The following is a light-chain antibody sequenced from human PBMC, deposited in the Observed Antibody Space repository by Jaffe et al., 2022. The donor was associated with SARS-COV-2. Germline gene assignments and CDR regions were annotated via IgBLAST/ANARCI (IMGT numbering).Light chain of an antibody. CDR2: EVS. Sequence: QSALTQPPSASGSPGQSVTISCTGTSSDVGAYKYVSWYQQHPGKAPKLIIYEVSKRPSGVPDRFSGSKSGNTASLTVSGLQAEDEADYYCSSCAGSENFKFGGGTKLTVL. V-gene: IGLV2-8*01. CDR1: SSDVGAYKY. CDR3: SSCAGSENFK. J-gene: IGLJ2*01.